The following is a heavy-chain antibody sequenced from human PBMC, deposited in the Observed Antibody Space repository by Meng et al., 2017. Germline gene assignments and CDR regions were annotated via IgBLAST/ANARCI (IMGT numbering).Heavy chain of an antibody. J-gene: IGHJ4*02. D-gene: IGHD6-13*01. CDR1: GFTFSSYA. V-gene: IGHV3-23*01. CDR3: AKDGYRSSWTEFYFDH. CDR2: ISGSGGST. Sequence: GESLKISCAASGFTFSSYAMSWVRQAPGKGLEWVSGISGSGGSTKNADSVKGRFTISRDNSKNTLYLQVNNLRAEDTAVYYCAKDGYRSSWTEFYFDHWGQGTLVTVSS.